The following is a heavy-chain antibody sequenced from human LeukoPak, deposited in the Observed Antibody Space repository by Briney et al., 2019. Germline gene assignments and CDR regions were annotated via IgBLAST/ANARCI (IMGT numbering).Heavy chain of an antibody. Sequence: GESLKISCKGSESPFTSYSSSGVGQIHAKGLEWMGLIDTIDSYTNNSTSLQGHVPISAEMSISTCYLQWSTLKPSTTVFYYCARGGDVERYSSSISCYWVDSFDIWGEGTMVTVSS. CDR2: IDTIDSYT. CDR1: ESPFTSYS. CDR3: ARGGDVERYSSSISCYWVDSFDI. J-gene: IGHJ3*02. D-gene: IGHD2-2*01. V-gene: IGHV5-10-1*01.